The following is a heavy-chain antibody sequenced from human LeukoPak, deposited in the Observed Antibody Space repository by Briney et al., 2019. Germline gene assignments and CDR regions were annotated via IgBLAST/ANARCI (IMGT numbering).Heavy chain of an antibody. J-gene: IGHJ4*02. CDR3: RRPGESDDY. CDR1: GFTFSSYA. D-gene: IGHD3-10*01. CDR2: ISSNGGST. Sequence: PGGSLRLSCAASGFTFSSYAMHWVRQAPGKGLEYVSAISSNGGSTYYANSVKGRFTISRDNSKNTLYLQMGSLRAEDMAVYYCRRPGESDDYWGQGTLVTVSS. V-gene: IGHV3-64*01.